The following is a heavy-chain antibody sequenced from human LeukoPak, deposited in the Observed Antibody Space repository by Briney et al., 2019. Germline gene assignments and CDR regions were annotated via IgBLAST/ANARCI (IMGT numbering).Heavy chain of an antibody. V-gene: IGHV3-30-3*01. CDR2: ISYDGSNK. Sequence: GGSLRLSCAASGFTFSSYAMHWVRQAPGKGLEWVAVISYDGSNKYYADSVKGRFTISRDNSKNTLYLQMNSLRAEDTAVYYCAREAGGYSYGYYFDYWGQGTLVTVSS. J-gene: IGHJ4*02. CDR3: AREAGGYSYGYYFDY. CDR1: GFTFSSYA. D-gene: IGHD5-18*01.